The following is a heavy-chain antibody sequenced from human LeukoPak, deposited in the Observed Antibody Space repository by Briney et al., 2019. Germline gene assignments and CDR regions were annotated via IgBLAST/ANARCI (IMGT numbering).Heavy chain of an antibody. D-gene: IGHD1-26*01. CDR3: AKITGAKSYDY. CDR1: GFTFSSYW. J-gene: IGHJ4*02. V-gene: IGHV3-23*01. CDR2: IGGST. Sequence: GGSLRLSCAASGFTFSSYWMSWVRQAPGKGLEWVSAIGGSTYYADSVKGRFTISRDNSKNTLYLQMNSLRAEDTAVYYCAKITGAKSYDYWGQGTLVTVSS.